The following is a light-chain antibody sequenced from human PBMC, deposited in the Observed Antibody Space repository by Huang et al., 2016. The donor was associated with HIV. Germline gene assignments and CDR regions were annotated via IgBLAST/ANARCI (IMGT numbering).Light chain of an antibody. CDR2: DVS. Sequence: EIVLTQSPVTLSLSPGDRAPLSCRASQSIGTYLAWYQQKSGQAPRLLIYDVSKRAAGVPARFSASGSETDFTLTIASLDPDDFAIYHCQQRSKWPLTFGGGTKVEMK. CDR3: QQRSKWPLT. J-gene: IGKJ4*01. CDR1: QSIGTY. V-gene: IGKV3-11*01.